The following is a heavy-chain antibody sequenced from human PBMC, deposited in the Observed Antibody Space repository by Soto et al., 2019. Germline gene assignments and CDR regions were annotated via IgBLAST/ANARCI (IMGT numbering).Heavy chain of an antibody. J-gene: IGHJ5*02. Sequence: QVQLVESGGGVVQPGRSLRLSCAASGFTFTSYGMHWVRQAPGKGLEWVAVIWYDGSNKYYADSVKGRFTISRDNSKNTLDLQMNSLRAEDTAVYYCARASRAYYDFWSGYANWFDPWGQGTLVTVSS. CDR1: GFTFTSYG. CDR2: IWYDGSNK. V-gene: IGHV3-33*01. D-gene: IGHD3-3*01. CDR3: ARASRAYYDFWSGYANWFDP.